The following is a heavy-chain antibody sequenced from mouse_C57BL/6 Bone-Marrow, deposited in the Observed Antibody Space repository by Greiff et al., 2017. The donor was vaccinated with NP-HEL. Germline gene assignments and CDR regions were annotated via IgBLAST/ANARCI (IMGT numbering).Heavy chain of an antibody. D-gene: IGHD1-1*01. CDR1: GFTFSSYG. CDR2: ISSGGSYT. V-gene: IGHV5-6*01. J-gene: IGHJ1*03. Sequence: EVKVVESGGDLVKPGGSLKLSCAASGFTFSSYGMSWVRQTPDKRLEWVATISSGGSYTYYPDSVKGRFTISRDNAKNTLYLQMSSLKSEDTAMYYCASLLLPFDVWGTGTTVTVSS. CDR3: ASLLLPFDV.